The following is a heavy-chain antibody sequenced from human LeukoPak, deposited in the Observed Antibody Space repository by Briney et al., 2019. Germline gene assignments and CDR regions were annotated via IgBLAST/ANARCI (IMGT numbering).Heavy chain of an antibody. Sequence: SVKVSCKASGYTFTSYGISWVRQAPGQGLEWMGGIIPILGTANYAQKFQGRVTITADESTSTAYMELSSLRSEDTAVYYCARVGSSSSGFYYYYMDVWGKGTTVTVSS. D-gene: IGHD6-6*01. V-gene: IGHV1-69*13. CDR3: ARVGSSSSGFYYYYMDV. J-gene: IGHJ6*03. CDR1: GYTFTSYG. CDR2: IIPILGTA.